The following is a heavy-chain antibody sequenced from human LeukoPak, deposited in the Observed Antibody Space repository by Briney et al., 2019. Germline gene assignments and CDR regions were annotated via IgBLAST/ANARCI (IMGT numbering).Heavy chain of an antibody. CDR1: GGSISSYY. J-gene: IGHJ4*02. Sequence: SETLSLTCTVSGGSISSYYWSWIRQPAGKGLEWIGRIYTSGSTNYNPSLKSRVTMSVDTSKNQFSLKLSSVTAADTAVYYCARGSRLITMIPGLPGRWGQGTLVTVSS. CDR3: ARGSRLITMIPGLPGR. D-gene: IGHD3-22*01. CDR2: IYTSGST. V-gene: IGHV4-4*07.